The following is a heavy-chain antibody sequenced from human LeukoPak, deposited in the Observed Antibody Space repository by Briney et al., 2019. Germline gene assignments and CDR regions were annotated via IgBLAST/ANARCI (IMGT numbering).Heavy chain of an antibody. D-gene: IGHD6-13*01. Sequence: PSETLSLTCAVYGGSFSGYYWSWIRQPPGKGLEWIGEINHSGSTNYNPSLKSRVTISVDTSKNQFSLKPSSVTAADTAVYYCASLQQLFDYWGQGTLVTVSS. CDR2: INHSGST. V-gene: IGHV4-34*01. CDR1: GGSFSGYY. CDR3: ASLQQLFDY. J-gene: IGHJ4*02.